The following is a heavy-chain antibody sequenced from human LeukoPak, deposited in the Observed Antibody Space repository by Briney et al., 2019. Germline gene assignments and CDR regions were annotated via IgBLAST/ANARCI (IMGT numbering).Heavy chain of an antibody. Sequence: PGGSLRLSCAASGFTFSSYGMHWVRQAPGKGLEWVAFIRDDGSNKYYADSVKGRFTISRDNSKNTLYLQMNRLRAVDTAVYYCAKTVWGSYRQDYWGQGTLVTVSS. J-gene: IGHJ4*02. CDR3: AKTVWGSYRQDY. D-gene: IGHD3-16*02. V-gene: IGHV3-30*02. CDR2: IRDDGSNK. CDR1: GFTFSSYG.